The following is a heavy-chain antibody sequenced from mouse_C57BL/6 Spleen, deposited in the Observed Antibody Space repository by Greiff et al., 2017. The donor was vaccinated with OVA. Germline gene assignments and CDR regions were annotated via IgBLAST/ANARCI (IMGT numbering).Heavy chain of an antibody. CDR2: IYPSDSET. J-gene: IGHJ3*01. Sequence: QVHVKQPGAELVRPGSSVKLSCKASGYTFTSYWMDWVKQRPGQGLEWIGNIYPSDSETHYNQKFKDKATLTVDKSSSTAYMQLSSLTSEDSAVYFCAREGECALAYWGQGALVTVSA. CDR3: AREGECALAY. CDR1: GYTFTSYW. D-gene: IGHD6-1*01. V-gene: IGHV1-61*01.